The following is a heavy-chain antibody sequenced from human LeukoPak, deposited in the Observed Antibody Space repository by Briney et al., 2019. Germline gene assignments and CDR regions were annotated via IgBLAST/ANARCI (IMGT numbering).Heavy chain of an antibody. Sequence: GESLKISCKVSGYSFTSYCIGWVRQMPGKGLEWMGTIYPGDSGPTYSPSFQGQVTISVDKSINTAYPQWSSLQASDTAMYYCGMSGDRVPLQDDVFDVWGQGTMVTVST. CDR2: IYPGDSGP. CDR1: GYSFTSYC. J-gene: IGHJ3*01. CDR3: GMSGDRVPLQDDVFDV. V-gene: IGHV5-51*01. D-gene: IGHD1-26*01.